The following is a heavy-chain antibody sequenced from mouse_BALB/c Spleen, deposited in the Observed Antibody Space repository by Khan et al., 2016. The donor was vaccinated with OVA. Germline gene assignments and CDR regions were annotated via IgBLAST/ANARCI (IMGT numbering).Heavy chain of an antibody. D-gene: IGHD3-3*01. Sequence: QMQLEQSGAELVKPGVSVKISCKASGYTFTDYSIHWVKQSHAKSLEWIGYISTYSGNANYNQKFKGKATLTVDKSSSTAYMQLSSLTSEDSAVYYCTRGGVRDDFDYWGQGTTLTVSA. CDR3: TRGGVRDDFDY. CDR2: ISTYSGNA. CDR1: GYTFTDYS. V-gene: IGHV1S137*01. J-gene: IGHJ2*01.